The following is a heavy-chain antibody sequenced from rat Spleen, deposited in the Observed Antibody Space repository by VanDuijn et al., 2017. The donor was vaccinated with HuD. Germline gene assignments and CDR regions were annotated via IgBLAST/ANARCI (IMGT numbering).Heavy chain of an antibody. V-gene: IGHV5-58*01. CDR2: INTDGDST. CDR1: GFTFSGYW. CDR3: ARNYYDGSYYFDY. D-gene: IGHD1-12*02. J-gene: IGHJ2*01. Sequence: EVQLVETGGDLVQPGRSLKLSCVASGFTFSGYWMYWLRQAPGKGLAWISSINTDGDSTFYPDSVKGRFTISRHNAENTVYLQMNSLRSEDTAMYFCARNYYDGSYYFDYWGQGVMVTVSS.